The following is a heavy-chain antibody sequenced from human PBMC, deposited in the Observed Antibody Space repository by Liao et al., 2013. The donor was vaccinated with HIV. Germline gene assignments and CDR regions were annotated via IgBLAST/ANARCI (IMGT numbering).Heavy chain of an antibody. D-gene: IGHD3-3*01. Sequence: QVQLQESGPGLVKPSQTLSLTCTVSGGSISSGSYYWSWIRQPAGKGLECIGYIHFNGSTNYNPSLKSRVIISVDTSKSQFSLKLSSVTAADTAVYYCARANDFWSGYYDCWGQGTLVTVSS. V-gene: IGHV4-61*10. CDR1: GGSISSGSYY. CDR3: ARANDFWSGYYDC. J-gene: IGHJ4*02. CDR2: IHFNGST.